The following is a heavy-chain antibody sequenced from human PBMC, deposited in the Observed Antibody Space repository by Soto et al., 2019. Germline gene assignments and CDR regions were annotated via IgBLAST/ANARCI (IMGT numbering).Heavy chain of an antibody. J-gene: IGHJ5*02. CDR2: ITPNRGAT. Sequence: QVQLVPSGAEVKTPGASVKVSCKAPRYIFTAYFMHWVRQAPGQGLEWMGWITPNRGATHYGLSFQGRVTMTRDTSISTAYMELSSLRSDDTAVYYCASNDPGARFDPWGQGTLVIVSS. D-gene: IGHD1-1*01. CDR3: ASNDPGARFDP. CDR1: RYIFTAYF. V-gene: IGHV1-2*02.